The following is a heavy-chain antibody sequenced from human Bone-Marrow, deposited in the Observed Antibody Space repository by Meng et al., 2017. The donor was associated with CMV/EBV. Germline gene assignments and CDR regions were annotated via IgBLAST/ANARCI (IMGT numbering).Heavy chain of an antibody. CDR2: ISYDGSNK. CDR3: ARDAKENDFWSGYYYYYYGMDV. V-gene: IGHV3-30-3*01. CDR1: GFTFSSYA. J-gene: IGHJ6*02. Sequence: GGSLRLSCAASGFTFSSYAMHWVRQAPGKGLEWVAVISYDGSNKYYADSVKGRFTISRDNSKNTPYLQMNSLRAEDTAVYYCARDAKENDFWSGYYYYYYGMDVWGQGTTVTVSS. D-gene: IGHD3-3*01.